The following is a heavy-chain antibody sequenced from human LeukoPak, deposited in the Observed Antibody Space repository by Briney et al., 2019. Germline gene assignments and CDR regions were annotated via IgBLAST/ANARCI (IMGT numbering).Heavy chain of an antibody. J-gene: IGHJ5*02. CDR1: GYTFTTYD. V-gene: IGHV1-8*01. D-gene: IGHD3-10*01. CDR3: ARGCMVRGVTWLFDP. CDR2: MNPNSSNT. Sequence: GASLRLSCKASGYTFTTYDINWVRQATGQGLEWMAWMNPNSSNTDYAEKFKGRVTMSRDTSINTAYMELNSLRSEDTAVYYWARGCMVRGVTWLFDPWGQGTLVTVSS.